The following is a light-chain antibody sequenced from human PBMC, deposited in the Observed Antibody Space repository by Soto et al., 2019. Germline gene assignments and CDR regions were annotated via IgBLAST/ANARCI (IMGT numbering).Light chain of an antibody. Sequence: EIVLTQSPGTLSLSPGERATLSCRASQSVTTNYLAWYQQNPGQAPRLLIYGASSRATGIPDRFSGSGSGTDFTLTVSRLEPEDFAVYHCQQYATSPWTFGQGTKVPIK. V-gene: IGKV3-20*01. CDR1: QSVTTNY. CDR3: QQYATSPWT. CDR2: GAS. J-gene: IGKJ1*01.